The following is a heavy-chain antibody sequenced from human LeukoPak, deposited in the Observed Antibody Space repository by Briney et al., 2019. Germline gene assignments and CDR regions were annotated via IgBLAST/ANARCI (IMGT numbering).Heavy chain of an antibody. Sequence: PGGSLRLSCAASGFTFDDYAMHWVRHAPGKGLEWVSGISWNSGSIGYADSVKGRFTISRDNAKSSLYLQMNSLRAEDTALYYCAKAMSQQLVGGDWYFDLWGRGTLVTVSS. CDR2: ISWNSGSI. CDR3: AKAMSQQLVGGDWYFDL. V-gene: IGHV3-9*01. J-gene: IGHJ2*01. D-gene: IGHD6-6*01. CDR1: GFTFDDYA.